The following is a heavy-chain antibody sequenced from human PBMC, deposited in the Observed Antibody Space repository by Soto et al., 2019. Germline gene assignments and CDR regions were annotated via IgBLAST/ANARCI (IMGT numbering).Heavy chain of an antibody. CDR2: ISGSSTTI. V-gene: IGHV3-48*01. CDR3: ARDYPCGQRHHYYYYMDV. J-gene: IGHJ6*03. D-gene: IGHD1-1*01. CDR1: GYIFDDYS. Sequence: EVQLVESGGGLVQPGGSLRLSCAASGYIFDDYSMNWVRQAPGKGLEWVSYISGSSTTIYYADSVKGRFTISRDNDKNPLYLKKSRRGAEDTVVYYCARDYPCGQRHHYYYYMDVWGKGTTVTVSS.